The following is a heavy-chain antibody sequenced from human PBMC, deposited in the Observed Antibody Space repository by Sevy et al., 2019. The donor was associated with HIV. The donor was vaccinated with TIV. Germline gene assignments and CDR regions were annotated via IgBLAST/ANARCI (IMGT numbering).Heavy chain of an antibody. CDR1: GFSFNGYA. Sequence: GGSLRLSCAASGFSFNGYAMHWVRQAPGKGLEWLAVISYDGSVKYYTESVKGRFTISRDNTKNTLFLQLNSLRPEDTAVYYCVREGRNYEFVWGTYHSGFRAQRTLVTVSS. CDR2: ISYDGSVK. V-gene: IGHV3-30*04. D-gene: IGHD3-16*02. CDR3: VREGRNYEFVWGTYHSGF. J-gene: IGHJ4*02.